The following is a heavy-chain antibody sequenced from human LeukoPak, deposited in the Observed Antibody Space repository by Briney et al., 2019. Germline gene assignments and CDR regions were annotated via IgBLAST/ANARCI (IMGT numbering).Heavy chain of an antibody. CDR1: GYTFTSYW. CDR2: IYPGPGAGPGGSNP. J-gene: IGHJ4*02. V-gene: IGHV5-51*01. Sequence: GESLKISCKSSGYTFTSYWIGWVRQMPGKGLEWMGIIYPGPGAGPGGSNPIYNPSFQGQVSISADNSITAAYLQWSSLKASDTAIYYCARHSTRPNWYSPIDYWGQGTLVIVSS. D-gene: IGHD2-21*01. CDR3: ARHSTRPNWYSPIDY.